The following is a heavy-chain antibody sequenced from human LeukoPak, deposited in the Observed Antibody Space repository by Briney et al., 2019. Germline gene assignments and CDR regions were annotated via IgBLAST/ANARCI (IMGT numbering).Heavy chain of an antibody. CDR3: GAPRGGEFDY. CDR1: GGSISSSSYY. Sequence: SETVSLTCTVSGGSISSSSYYRAGIRRPAGKGLEWIGRIYYSQRTYYHPPLKSRVTISVDTPEIQFSLQLSSVTAARTAVYYCGAPRGGEFDYWGQGTLVTVSS. V-gene: IGHV4-39*01. D-gene: IGHD3-10*01. J-gene: IGHJ4*02. CDR2: IYYSQRT.